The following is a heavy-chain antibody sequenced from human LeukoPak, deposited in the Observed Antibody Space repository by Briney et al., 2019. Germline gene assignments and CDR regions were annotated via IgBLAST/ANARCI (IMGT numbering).Heavy chain of an antibody. V-gene: IGHV3-23*01. J-gene: IGHJ4*02. Sequence: GGSLRLSCAASGFTFSSYAMSWVRQAPGKGLEWVSAISGSGGSTYYADSVKGRFTISRDNSKNTLYLQMNSLRAEDTAVYYCAKDHYDSSGCPGHFDYWGQGTLVTVSS. D-gene: IGHD3-22*01. CDR3: AKDHYDSSGCPGHFDY. CDR2: ISGSGGST. CDR1: GFTFSSYA.